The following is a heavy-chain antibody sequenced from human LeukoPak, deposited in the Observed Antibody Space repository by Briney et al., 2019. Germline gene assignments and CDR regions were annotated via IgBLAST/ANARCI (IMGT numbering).Heavy chain of an antibody. Sequence: SETLSLTCAVYGGSFSGYYWSWIRQPPGKGLEWIGEINHSGSTNCNPSLKSRVTISVDTSKNQFSLKLSSVTAADTAVYYCARGRGVAAAGTFFDYWGQGTLVTVSS. CDR1: GGSFSGYY. CDR2: INHSGST. CDR3: ARGRGVAAAGTFFDY. D-gene: IGHD6-13*01. V-gene: IGHV4-34*01. J-gene: IGHJ4*02.